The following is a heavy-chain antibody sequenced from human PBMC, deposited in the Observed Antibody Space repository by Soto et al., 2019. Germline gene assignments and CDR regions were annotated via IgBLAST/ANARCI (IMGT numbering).Heavy chain of an antibody. CDR2: IKSKTDGGTT. D-gene: IGHD3-22*01. V-gene: IGHV3-15*07. Sequence: GGSLRLSCAASGFTFSNAWMNWVRQAPGKGLEWVGRIKSKTDGGTTDYAAPVKGRFTISRDDSKNTLYLQMNSLKTEDTAVYYCTTDPVTMIVVVPSAGWGQGTLVTVSS. CDR3: TTDPVTMIVVVPSAG. CDR1: GFTFSNAW. J-gene: IGHJ4*02.